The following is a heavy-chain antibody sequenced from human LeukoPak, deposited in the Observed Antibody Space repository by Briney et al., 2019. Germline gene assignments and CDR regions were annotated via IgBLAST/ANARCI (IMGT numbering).Heavy chain of an antibody. D-gene: IGHD6-19*01. Sequence: GGSLRLSCAASGFTFSSYAMSWVRQAPGKGLEWVSTITGSGGSTYYADSVKGRFTISRDTSKNTLYLQMNSLRAEDTAVYYCAKDTQQWLGPLFDYWGQGTLVTVSS. J-gene: IGHJ4*02. CDR2: ITGSGGST. CDR3: AKDTQQWLGPLFDY. CDR1: GFTFSSYA. V-gene: IGHV3-23*01.